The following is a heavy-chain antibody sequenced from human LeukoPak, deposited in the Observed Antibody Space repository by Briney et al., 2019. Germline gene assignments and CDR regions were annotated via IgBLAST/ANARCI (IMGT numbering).Heavy chain of an antibody. J-gene: IGHJ6*03. CDR1: GFTFSSYW. D-gene: IGHD3-10*01. V-gene: IGHV3-7*01. Sequence: PGGSLRLSCAAPGFTFSSYWMSWVRQAPGKGLEWVANIKQDGSEKYYVDSVKGRFTISRDNAKNSLYLQMNSLRAEDTAVYYCARDYYGSGIVYYYYMDVWGKGTTVTVSS. CDR3: ARDYYGSGIVYYYYMDV. CDR2: IKQDGSEK.